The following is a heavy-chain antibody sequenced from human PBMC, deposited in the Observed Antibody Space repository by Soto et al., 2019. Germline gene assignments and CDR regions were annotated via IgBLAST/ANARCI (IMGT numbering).Heavy chain of an antibody. CDR3: ARAQGLRVDFYGSGHVKWFDP. CDR1: GGSITSGDFY. D-gene: IGHD3-10*01. Sequence: QVQLQESGPGLVKPSQTLSLTCTVSGGSITSGDFYWSWIRQPPGKGLEWIGYIYYSGSTYYNSSLKSRASMSVDTSKNQFSLKLTSVTAADTAGYYCARAQGLRVDFYGSGHVKWFDPWGQGTLVTVSS. CDR2: IYYSGST. J-gene: IGHJ5*02. V-gene: IGHV4-30-4*01.